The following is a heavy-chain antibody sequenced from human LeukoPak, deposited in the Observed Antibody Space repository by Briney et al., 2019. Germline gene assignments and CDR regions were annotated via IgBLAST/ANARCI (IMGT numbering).Heavy chain of an antibody. J-gene: IGHJ4*02. Sequence: SETLSLTCTVSGYSISNGYYWDWIRQPPGRGLEWIGNTYRSGSTSYNPSLKSRVTISVDTSKNQFSLKVNSVTAADTAVYYCARRHSSGWFYYWGQGTLVTVSS. D-gene: IGHD6-19*01. CDR1: GYSISNGYY. V-gene: IGHV4-38-2*02. CDR2: TYRSGST. CDR3: ARRHSSGWFYY.